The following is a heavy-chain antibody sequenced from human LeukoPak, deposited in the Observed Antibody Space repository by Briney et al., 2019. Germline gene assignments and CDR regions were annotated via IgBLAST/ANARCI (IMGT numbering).Heavy chain of an antibody. Sequence: AGGSLRLSCAASGFTFSSYGMHWVRQAPGKGLEWVAFIRNDGSNKYYADSVKGRFTISRDNSKNTLYLQMNSLRGEDTAVYYCAKETLQGSGSYYYYYYMDVWGKGTTVTISS. D-gene: IGHD3-10*01. CDR1: GFTFSSYG. CDR2: IRNDGSNK. J-gene: IGHJ6*03. CDR3: AKETLQGSGSYYYYYYMDV. V-gene: IGHV3-30*02.